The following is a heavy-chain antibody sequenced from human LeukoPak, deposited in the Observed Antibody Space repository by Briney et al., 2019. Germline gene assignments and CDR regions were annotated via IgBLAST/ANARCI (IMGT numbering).Heavy chain of an antibody. J-gene: IGHJ4*02. CDR3: ARDSCSSTSSYGEY. V-gene: IGHV1-18*01. CDR1: GYTFTSYG. Sequence: ASVKVSCKASGYTFTSYGISWVRQAPGQGLEWMGWISAYNGNTNYAQKLQGRVTMTTDTSTSTAYMELRSLRSDDTAVYYCARDSCSSTSSYGEYWGQGTLVTVSS. D-gene: IGHD2-2*01. CDR2: ISAYNGNT.